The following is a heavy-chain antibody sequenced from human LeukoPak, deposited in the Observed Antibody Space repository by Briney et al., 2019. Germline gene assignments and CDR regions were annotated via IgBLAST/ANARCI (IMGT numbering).Heavy chain of an antibody. CDR1: GFTFSSYS. Sequence: PGGSLRLSCAASGFTFSSYSMNWVRQAPGKGLEWVSYISSSSSTIYYADSVKGRFTISRDNAKNSLYLQMNSLRDEGTAVYYCARDSDYDILTGYYPTPFDYWGQGTLVTVSS. CDR2: ISSSSSTI. CDR3: ARDSDYDILTGYYPTPFDY. J-gene: IGHJ4*02. D-gene: IGHD3-9*01. V-gene: IGHV3-48*02.